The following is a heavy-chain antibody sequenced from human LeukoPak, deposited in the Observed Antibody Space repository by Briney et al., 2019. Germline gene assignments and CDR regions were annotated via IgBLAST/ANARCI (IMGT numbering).Heavy chain of an antibody. Sequence: GGSLRLSCAASGFTFSSYGMHWVRQAPGKGLEWVAFIRYDGGNKYYADSVKGRFTISRDNSKNTLYLQMNSLRAEDTAVYYCAKDRPSSGWYKGYLPGDLNWGQGTLVTVSS. V-gene: IGHV3-30*02. J-gene: IGHJ4*02. CDR1: GFTFSSYG. D-gene: IGHD6-19*01. CDR2: IRYDGGNK. CDR3: AKDRPSSGWYKGYLPGDLN.